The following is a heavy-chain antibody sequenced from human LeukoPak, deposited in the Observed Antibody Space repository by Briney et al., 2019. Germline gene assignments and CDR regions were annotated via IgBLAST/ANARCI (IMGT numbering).Heavy chain of an antibody. D-gene: IGHD3-22*01. V-gene: IGHV3-23*01. Sequence: QPGGSLRLSCAASGFTFSSYWMSWVRQAPGKGLEWVSAISGSGGSTYYADSVKGRFTISRDNSKNTLYLQMNSLRAEDTAVYYCAKDGPHYYDSSGYYDYWGQGTLVTVSS. CDR2: ISGSGGST. CDR1: GFTFSSYW. CDR3: AKDGPHYYDSSGYYDY. J-gene: IGHJ4*02.